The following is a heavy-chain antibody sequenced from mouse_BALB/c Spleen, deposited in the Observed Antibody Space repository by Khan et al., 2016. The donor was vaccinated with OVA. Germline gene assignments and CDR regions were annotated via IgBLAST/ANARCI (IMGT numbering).Heavy chain of an antibody. D-gene: IGHD1-1*01. CDR3: VRGGEVVPYWYVDV. CDR1: GYSITSAYC. J-gene: IGHJ1*01. CDR2: ISYDGSN. Sequence: EVQLLESGPGLVKPSQSLSLTCSVTGYSITSAYCWNWIRQFPGNKLEWMGYISYDGSNNYNPSLKNRISIPRDTSKNQFFLTLNSVTTEDTATYYCVRGGEVVPYWYVDVWGAGTTVTVSS. V-gene: IGHV3-6*02.